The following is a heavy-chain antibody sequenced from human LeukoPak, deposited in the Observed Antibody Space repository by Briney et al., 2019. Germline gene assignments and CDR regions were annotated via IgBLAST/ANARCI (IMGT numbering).Heavy chain of an antibody. CDR2: IYSGGST. J-gene: IGHJ3*02. Sequence: GGPLRLSCAASGFTVSSNYMSWVRQAPGKGLEWVSVIYSGGSTYYADSVKGRFTISRDNSKNTLYLQMNSLRAEDTAVYYCARGYYDGAFDIWGQGTMVTVSS. CDR1: GFTVSSNY. CDR3: ARGYYDGAFDI. V-gene: IGHV3-53*01. D-gene: IGHD3-22*01.